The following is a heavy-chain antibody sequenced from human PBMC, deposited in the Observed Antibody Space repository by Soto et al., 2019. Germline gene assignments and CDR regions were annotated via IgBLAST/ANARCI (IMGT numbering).Heavy chain of an antibody. CDR2: SIRICGTA. Sequence: AVKVSCKASGGTFSSYAISGVRQAPGGGREGMGGSIRICGTAKYAQKFQGRVTITADESTSTAYMELSSLRSEDTAVYYCARESRYCRGGSCYFHTGIAYWGQGTLVTAPQ. J-gene: IGHJ4*02. CDR3: ARESRYCRGGSCYFHTGIAY. CDR1: GGTFSSYA. D-gene: IGHD2-15*01. V-gene: IGHV1-69*13.